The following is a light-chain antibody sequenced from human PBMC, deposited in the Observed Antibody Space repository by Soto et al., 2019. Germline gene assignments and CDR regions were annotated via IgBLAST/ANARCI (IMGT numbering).Light chain of an antibody. CDR1: QSLLHRNGNIY. J-gene: IGKJ1*01. Sequence: DIVLTLSPLSLPVTPGEPVSISCRSSQSLLHRNGNIYLDWYLQKPGQSPQLMIYLVSIRASGVPDRFSGSGSGTDFTLKITRVEAEDVGVYYCMQAIQAPRTFGLGTKVEIK. CDR3: MQAIQAPRT. V-gene: IGKV2-28*01. CDR2: LVS.